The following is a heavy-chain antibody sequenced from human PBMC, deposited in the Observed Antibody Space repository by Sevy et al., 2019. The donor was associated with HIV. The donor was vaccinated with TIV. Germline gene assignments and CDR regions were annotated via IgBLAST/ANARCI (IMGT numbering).Heavy chain of an antibody. CDR3: TTPLCYDSRDFDY. V-gene: IGHV3-15*01. Sequence: GGSLRLSCAASGFTFSNAWMSWVRQAPGKGLEWVGRIKSKTDGGTTDYAAPVKGRFTISRDDSKNTLYLQMNSLKTGDTAVYYCTTPLCYDSRDFDYWGQGTLVTVSS. D-gene: IGHD3-22*01. J-gene: IGHJ4*02. CDR2: IKSKTDGGTT. CDR1: GFTFSNAW.